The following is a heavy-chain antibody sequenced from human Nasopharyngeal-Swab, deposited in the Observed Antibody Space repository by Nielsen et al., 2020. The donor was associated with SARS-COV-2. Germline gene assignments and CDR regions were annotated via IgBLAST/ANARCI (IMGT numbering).Heavy chain of an antibody. CDR3: ARGIGVLRFLEWSHMDV. CDR1: GYTFTSYY. J-gene: IGHJ6*03. CDR2: INPSGGST. V-gene: IGHV1-46*01. D-gene: IGHD3-3*01. Sequence: ASVKVSCKASGYTFTSYYMHWVRQAPGQGLEWMGIINPSGGSTSYAQKFQGRVTMTRDTSTSTAYMELSSLRSEDTAVYYCARGIGVLRFLEWSHMDVWGKGTTVTVSS.